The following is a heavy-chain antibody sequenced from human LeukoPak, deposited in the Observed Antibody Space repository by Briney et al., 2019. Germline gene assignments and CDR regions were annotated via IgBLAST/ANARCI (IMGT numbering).Heavy chain of an antibody. CDR3: ARGRKADIVVVTAIPGSDYYYYGMDV. D-gene: IGHD2-21*02. Sequence: SETLSLTCAVYGGSFSGYYWSWIRQPPGKGLEWIGEINHSGSTNYNPSLKSRVTISVDTSKNQFSLKLSSVTAADTAVYYCARGRKADIVVVTAIPGSDYYYYGMDVWGQGTTVTVSS. J-gene: IGHJ6*02. V-gene: IGHV4-34*01. CDR2: INHSGST. CDR1: GGSFSGYY.